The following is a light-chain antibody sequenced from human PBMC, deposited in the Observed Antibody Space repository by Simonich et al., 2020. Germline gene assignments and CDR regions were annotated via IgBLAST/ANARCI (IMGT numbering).Light chain of an antibody. CDR2: KDS. Sequence: SYELTQPPSVSVSPRQTARITCSGDALPKQDAYWYQQKPGQAPVLGIYKDSERPSGIPERFSGSSSGTTVTLTISGVQAEDEADYYCQSADSSGTYVVFGGGTKLTVL. CDR3: QSADSSGTYVV. V-gene: IGLV3-25*03. J-gene: IGLJ2*01. CDR1: ALPKQD.